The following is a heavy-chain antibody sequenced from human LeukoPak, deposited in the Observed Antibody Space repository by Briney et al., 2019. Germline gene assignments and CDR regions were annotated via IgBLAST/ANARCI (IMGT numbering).Heavy chain of an antibody. V-gene: IGHV3-53*01. J-gene: IGHJ6*02. Sequence: GGSLRLSCAASGFTVSSNYMSWVRQAPGKGLEWVSVIYSGGSTYYADSVKGRFTISRDNSKNTLYLQMNSLRAEDTAVYYCARGLSGYDHYYYYYGMDVWGQGTTVTVSS. D-gene: IGHD5-12*01. CDR3: ARGLSGYDHYYYYYGMDV. CDR1: GFTVSSNY. CDR2: IYSGGST.